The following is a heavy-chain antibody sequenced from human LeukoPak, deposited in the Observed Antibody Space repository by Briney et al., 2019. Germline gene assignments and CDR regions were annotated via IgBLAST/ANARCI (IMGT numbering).Heavy chain of an antibody. V-gene: IGHV4-34*01. J-gene: IGHJ4*02. CDR2: INLRGST. D-gene: IGHD2-2*01. CDR1: GGSFNDYY. Sequence: SETLSLTCAVYGGSFNDYYWNWIRQPPGKGLEWIGEINLRGSTTYNPSLKSRVTISLDESKNQLSLQLNSVTPEDTAVYFCARGVPSSGEVFLDYWGQGTLVTVSS. CDR3: ARGVPSSGEVFLDY.